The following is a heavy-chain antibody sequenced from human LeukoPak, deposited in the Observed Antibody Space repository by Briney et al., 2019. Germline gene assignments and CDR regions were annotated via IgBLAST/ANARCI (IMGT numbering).Heavy chain of an antibody. CDR2: ISGSGGST. V-gene: IGHV3-23*01. Sequence: LPGGSLRLSCAASGFTFSNYAMSWVRQAPGKGLEWVSAISGSGGSTYYADSVKGRFAISRDNSKNTLYLQMNSLRAEDTAVYYCAKAAKIPSYGDYPPDYWGQGTLVTVSS. CDR1: GFTFSNYA. CDR3: AKAAKIPSYGDYPPDY. J-gene: IGHJ4*02. D-gene: IGHD4-17*01.